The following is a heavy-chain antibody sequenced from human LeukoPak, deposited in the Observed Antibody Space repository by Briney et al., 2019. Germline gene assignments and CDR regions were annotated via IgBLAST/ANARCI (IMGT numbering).Heavy chain of an antibody. J-gene: IGHJ4*02. Sequence: SETLSLTCTDSGGSISNYYWSWIRQPPGKGLEWIGYIYYSGSTDYNPSLRSRVTISLDTSKNRFSLILSSVTAADTAMYYCARFLYGSGNDYWGQGTLVTVSS. V-gene: IGHV4-59*01. CDR1: GGSISNYY. D-gene: IGHD3-10*01. CDR3: ARFLYGSGNDY. CDR2: IYYSGST.